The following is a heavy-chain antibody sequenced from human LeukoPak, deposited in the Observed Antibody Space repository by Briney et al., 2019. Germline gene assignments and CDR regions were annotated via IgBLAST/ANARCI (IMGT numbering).Heavy chain of an antibody. CDR3: AREMYSGSYLNWFDP. CDR2: IYHSGST. Sequence: SETLSLTCTVSGYSISSGYYWGWIWQPPGKGLEWIGSIYHSGSTYYNPSLKSRVTISVDKSKNQFSLKLSSVTAADTAVYYCAREMYSGSYLNWFDPWGQGTLVTVSS. D-gene: IGHD1-26*01. CDR1: GYSISSGYY. J-gene: IGHJ5*02. V-gene: IGHV4-38-2*02.